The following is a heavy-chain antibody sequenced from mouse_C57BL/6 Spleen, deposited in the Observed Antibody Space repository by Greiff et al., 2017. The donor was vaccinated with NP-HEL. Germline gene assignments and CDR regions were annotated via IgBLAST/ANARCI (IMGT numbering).Heavy chain of an antibody. V-gene: IGHV5-4*01. J-gene: IGHJ2*01. CDR3: AREGYDGYYYFDY. D-gene: IGHD2-3*01. CDR1: GFTFSSYA. CDR2: ISDGGSYT. Sequence: EVKLMESGGGLVKPGGSLKLSCAASGFTFSSYAMSWVRQTPEKRLEWVATISDGGSYTYYPDNVKGRFTISRDNAKNNLYLQMSHLKSEDTAMYYCAREGYDGYYYFDYWGQGTTLTVSS.